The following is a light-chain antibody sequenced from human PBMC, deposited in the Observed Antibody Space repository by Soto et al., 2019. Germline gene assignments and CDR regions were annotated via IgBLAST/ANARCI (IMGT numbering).Light chain of an antibody. CDR3: QSYDMNLSGLV. CDR1: RSNIGAGYD. Sequence: QSVLTQPPSVSASPGPRVTISCTGSRSNIGAGYDVHWYQQLPGTAPKLLIDGNTNRPSGIPDLFSGSKSGTSASLAITALQSDEEAEYYFQSYDMNLSGLVFGGGTKVTVL. J-gene: IGLJ2*01. V-gene: IGLV1-40*01. CDR2: GNT.